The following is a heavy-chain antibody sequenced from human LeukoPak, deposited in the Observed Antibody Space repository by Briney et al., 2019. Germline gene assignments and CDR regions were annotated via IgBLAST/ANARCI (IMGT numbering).Heavy chain of an antibody. J-gene: IGHJ5*02. V-gene: IGHV1-18*01. CDR3: ARDRYCSSTSCYSNWFDP. Sequence: GASVKVSCKASGYTFTSYGISWVRQPPGQGLEWMGWISAYNGNTNYAQKLQGRVTMTTDTSTSTAYMELRSLRSDDTAVYYCARDRYCSSTSCYSNWFDPWGQGTLVTVSS. CDR2: ISAYNGNT. CDR1: GYTFTSYG. D-gene: IGHD2-2*01.